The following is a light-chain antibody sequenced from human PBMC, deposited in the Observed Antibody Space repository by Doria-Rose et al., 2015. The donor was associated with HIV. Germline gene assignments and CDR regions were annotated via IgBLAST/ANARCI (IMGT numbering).Light chain of an antibody. CDR2: NTY. Sequence: QTVVTQEPSSSVSLGGTVTLTCGMTSGPVTGAYYPSWHQQTPGQAPRTLIYNTYSLSSAVPDRFSSSILCNKAALTISGSQADDESDYYCVLYMGSGIWMFGGGTKLTVL. CDR1: SGPVTGAYY. J-gene: IGLJ3*02. CDR3: VLYMGSGIWM. V-gene: IGLV8-61*01.